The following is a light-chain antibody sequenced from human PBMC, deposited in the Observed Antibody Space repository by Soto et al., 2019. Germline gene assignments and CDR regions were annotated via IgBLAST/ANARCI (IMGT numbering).Light chain of an antibody. J-gene: IGLJ1*01. Sequence: QSVLTQPPSASGTPGQRVTISCSGSNSNIGSNTVNWYQQLPGTPPKLLIYYDNLRPSGFPDRISGSKSGTSASLAISGLQSDDEADYYCAAWDDSLNGRVFGTGTKLTVL. CDR1: NSNIGSNT. CDR3: AAWDDSLNGRV. CDR2: YDN. V-gene: IGLV1-44*01.